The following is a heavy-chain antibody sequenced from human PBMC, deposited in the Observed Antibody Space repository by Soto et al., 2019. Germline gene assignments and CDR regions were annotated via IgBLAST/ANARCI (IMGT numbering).Heavy chain of an antibody. J-gene: IGHJ3*02. Sequence: QVQLVQSGAEVKKPGSSVKVSCKASGGTFSSYTISWVRQAPGQGLEWMGRIIPILGIANYAQKFQGRVTITADKSTSTAYMELSSLRSEDTAVYYCARDDSSVAFDIWGQGTMVTVSS. CDR3: ARDDSSVAFDI. CDR1: GGTFSSYT. D-gene: IGHD3-22*01. V-gene: IGHV1-69*08. CDR2: IIPILGIA.